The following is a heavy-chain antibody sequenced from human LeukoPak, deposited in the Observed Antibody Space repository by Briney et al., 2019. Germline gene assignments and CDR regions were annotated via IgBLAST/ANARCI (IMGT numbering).Heavy chain of an antibody. D-gene: IGHD1-26*01. V-gene: IGHV3-23*01. CDR1: GITFSSYG. CDR3: AKDNLASSGSYSDQVDY. CDR2: ITGSGGST. Sequence: PGGSLRLSCAASGITFSSYGMSWVRQAPGKGLEWVSAITGSGGSTYYADSVKGRFTISRDNSKNTLYLQMNSLRAEDTAVYYCAKDNLASSGSYSDQVDYWGQGTLVTVSS. J-gene: IGHJ4*02.